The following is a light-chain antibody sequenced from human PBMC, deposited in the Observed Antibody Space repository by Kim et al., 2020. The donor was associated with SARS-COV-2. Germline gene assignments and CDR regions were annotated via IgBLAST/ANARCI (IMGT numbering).Light chain of an antibody. CDR1: QSVASNH. V-gene: IGKV3-20*01. Sequence: EIVLTQSPGTLSLSPGERATLSCRASQSVASNHLAWFQQKPGQAPRLIIYGTSSRATGIPDRFRASESGTHFTLTISRLGPEVFAVYYCQQYDRSPYTLGQGTKLEI. CDR3: QQYDRSPYT. J-gene: IGKJ2*01. CDR2: GTS.